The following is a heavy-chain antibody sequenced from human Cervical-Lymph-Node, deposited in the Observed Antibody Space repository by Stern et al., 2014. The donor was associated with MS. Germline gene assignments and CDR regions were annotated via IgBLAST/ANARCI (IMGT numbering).Heavy chain of an antibody. J-gene: IGHJ2*01. CDR2: IYHSGST. Sequence: QLQLQESGPGLVKPSETLSLTCTVSGYSISSGYYWGWIRQPPGKGLEWIGSIYHSGSTYYNPSLKSRVTISVDTSKNQFSLKLSSGTAADTAVYYCARGGRYGGKGYFDLWGRGTLVTVSS. CDR1: GYSISSGYY. CDR3: ARGGRYGGKGYFDL. V-gene: IGHV4-38-2*02. D-gene: IGHD4-23*01.